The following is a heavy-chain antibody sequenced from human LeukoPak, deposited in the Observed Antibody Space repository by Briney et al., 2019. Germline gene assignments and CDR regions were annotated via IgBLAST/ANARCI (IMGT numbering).Heavy chain of an antibody. J-gene: IGHJ4*02. CDR1: GYSISSGYY. CDR2: IYHSGST. Sequence: SETLSLTCTVSGYSISSGYYWGWIRQPPGKGLGWIGSIYHSGSTYYNPSLKSRVTISVDTSKNQFSLKLSSVTAADTAVYYCARGARGYFDYWGQGTLVTVSS. CDR3: ARGARGYFDY. V-gene: IGHV4-38-2*02.